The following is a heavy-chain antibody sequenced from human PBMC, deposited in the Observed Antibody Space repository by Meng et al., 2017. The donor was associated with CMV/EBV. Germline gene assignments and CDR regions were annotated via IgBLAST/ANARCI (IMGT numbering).Heavy chain of an antibody. J-gene: IGHJ4*02. D-gene: IGHD6-13*01. CDR2: IYYSGST. V-gene: IGHV4-39*07. CDR1: GGSISSSSYY. Sequence: QLQLQESGTGLVKPSETLSLTCTVSGGSISSSSYYWGWIRQPPGKGLEWIGSIYYSGSTYYNPSLKSRVTISVDTSKNQFSLKLSSVTAADTAVYYCARGGIAAAGLHWGQGTLVTVSS. CDR3: ARGGIAAAGLH.